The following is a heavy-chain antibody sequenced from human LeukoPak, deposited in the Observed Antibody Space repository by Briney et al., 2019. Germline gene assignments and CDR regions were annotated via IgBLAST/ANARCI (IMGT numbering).Heavy chain of an antibody. CDR3: ARANFLYCSSSTCLFDY. D-gene: IGHD2-2*01. CDR1: GYTFTDYY. CDR2: INPNDGDT. V-gene: IGHV1-2*02. Sequence: ASVNVSCKASGYTFTDYYMHWVRQAPWQGVDRMGWINPNDGDTSYAQKFQGRVTMTRDTSISTAHMEVSRLRSDDTAVYYCARANFLYCSSSTCLFDYWGQGTLVTVSS. J-gene: IGHJ4*02.